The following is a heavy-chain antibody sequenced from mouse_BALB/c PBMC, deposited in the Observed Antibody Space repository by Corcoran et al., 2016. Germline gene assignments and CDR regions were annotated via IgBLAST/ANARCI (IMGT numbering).Heavy chain of an antibody. CDR3: ARFYYGSSYWYFDV. D-gene: IGHD1-1*01. J-gene: IGHJ1*01. V-gene: IGHV9-3-1*01. CDR2: INTYTGEP. CDR1: GYTFTNYG. Sequence: QIQLVQSGPELKKPGETVKISCKASGYTFTNYGMNWVKQAPGKGLKWMGWINTYTGEPTYADDFKGRFAFSLETSASTAYLQINNLKNEDTATYFCARFYYGSSYWYFDVWGAGTTVTVSP.